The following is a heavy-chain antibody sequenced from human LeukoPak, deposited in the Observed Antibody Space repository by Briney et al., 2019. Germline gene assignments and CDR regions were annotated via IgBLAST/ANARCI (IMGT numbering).Heavy chain of an antibody. D-gene: IGHD2-15*01. Sequence: PGESLKISCKGSGYSSTSYWIGWVRQMPGKGLEWMGIIYPGDSDTRYSPSFQGQVTISADKSISTAYLQWSSLKASDTAMYYCARQAAYCSGGSCYGDYWGQETLVTVSS. CDR2: IYPGDSDT. J-gene: IGHJ4*02. CDR1: GYSSTSYW. CDR3: ARQAAYCSGGSCYGDY. V-gene: IGHV5-51*01.